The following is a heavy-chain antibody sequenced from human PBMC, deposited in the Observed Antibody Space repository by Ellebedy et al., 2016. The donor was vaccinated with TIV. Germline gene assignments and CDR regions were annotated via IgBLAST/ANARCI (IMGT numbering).Heavy chain of an antibody. D-gene: IGHD2-8*01. V-gene: IGHV1-69*06. Sequence: SVKVSXKASRGTFSSYAISWVRQAPGQGLEWMGGIIPIFGTANYAQKFQGRVTITADKSTSTAYMELSSLRSEDTAVYYCARYCTNGVCYSRGYFDYWGQGTLVTVSS. CDR3: ARYCTNGVCYSRGYFDY. CDR2: IIPIFGTA. J-gene: IGHJ4*02. CDR1: RGTFSSYA.